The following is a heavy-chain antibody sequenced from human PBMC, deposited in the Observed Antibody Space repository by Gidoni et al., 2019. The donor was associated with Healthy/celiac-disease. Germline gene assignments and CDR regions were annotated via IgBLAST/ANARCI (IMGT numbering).Heavy chain of an antibody. Sequence: QVQLQQWGAGLLKPSETLSLTCAIYGGSFSGYYWSWIRQPPGKGLEWIGEINHSGSTNYNPSLKSRVTISVDTSKNQFSLKLSSVTAADTAVYYCARCANFQPIAARPYWFDPWGQGTLVTVSS. J-gene: IGHJ5*02. CDR2: INHSGST. V-gene: IGHV4-34*01. CDR1: GGSFSGYY. CDR3: ARCANFQPIAARPYWFDP. D-gene: IGHD6-6*01.